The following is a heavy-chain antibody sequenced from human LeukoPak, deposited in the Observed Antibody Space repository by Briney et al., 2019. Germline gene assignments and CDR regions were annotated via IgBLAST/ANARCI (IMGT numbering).Heavy chain of an antibody. CDR1: GFTFSSYA. Sequence: GGSLRLSCAASGFTFSSYAMHWVRQAPGKGLEWVAVISYDGSNKYYADSVKGRFTISRDNSKNTLYLQMNSLRAEDTAVYYCAREESSSWYLVDYWGQGTLVTVSS. CDR2: ISYDGSNK. CDR3: AREESSSWYLVDY. V-gene: IGHV3-30-3*01. D-gene: IGHD6-13*01. J-gene: IGHJ4*02.